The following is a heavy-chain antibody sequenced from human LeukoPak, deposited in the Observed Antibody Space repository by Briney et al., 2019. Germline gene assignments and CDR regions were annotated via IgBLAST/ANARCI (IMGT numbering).Heavy chain of an antibody. CDR3: AKDGTWGIAWVGYYYMDV. CDR1: GFTFSSYA. CDR2: ISGSGGST. V-gene: IGHV3-23*01. D-gene: IGHD6-13*01. Sequence: PGGSLRLSCAASGFTFSSYAMSWVRQAPGKGLEWVSAISGSGGSTYYADSVKGRFTISRDNSKNTLYLQMNSLRAEDTAVYYCAKDGTWGIAWVGYYYMDVWGKGTTVTVSS. J-gene: IGHJ6*03.